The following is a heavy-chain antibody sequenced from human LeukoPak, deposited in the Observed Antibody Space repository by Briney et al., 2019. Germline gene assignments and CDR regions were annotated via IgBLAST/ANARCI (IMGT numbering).Heavy chain of an antibody. CDR1: GFTFSSYS. V-gene: IGHV3-21*01. D-gene: IGHD6-6*01. CDR3: ARDQVGSSSTIAY. J-gene: IGHJ4*02. Sequence: GGSLRLSCAASGFTFSSYSMNWVRQAPGKGLEWVSSISSSSSYIYYADSVKGRFTISRDNAKNSLYLQMNSLRAVDTAVYYCARDQVGSSSTIAYWGQGTLVTVSS. CDR2: ISSSSSYI.